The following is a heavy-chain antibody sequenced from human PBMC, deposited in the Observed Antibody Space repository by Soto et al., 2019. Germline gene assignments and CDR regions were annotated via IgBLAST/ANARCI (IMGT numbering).Heavy chain of an antibody. CDR3: ARGGTEYSQPFDPSSHGNYGMDV. J-gene: IGHJ6*02. V-gene: IGHV1-18*01. D-gene: IGHD5-12*01. Sequence: GASVKVSCKASAYTFTSYGISWVRQAPGQGLEWMGWISAYNGNTNYAQKLQGRVTMTRDTSISTAYMELSRLRSDDTAVYYCARGGTEYSQPFDPSSHGNYGMDVWGQGTTVTVSS. CDR2: ISAYNGNT. CDR1: AYTFTSYG.